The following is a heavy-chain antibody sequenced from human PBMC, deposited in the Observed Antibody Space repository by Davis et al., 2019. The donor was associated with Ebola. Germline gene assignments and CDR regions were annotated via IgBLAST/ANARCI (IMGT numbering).Heavy chain of an antibody. V-gene: IGHV1-46*01. CDR3: ARLSSTWSSLYGMDV. J-gene: IGHJ6*02. Sequence: AASVKVSCKASGYTFTNYYMHWVRQAPGQGLEWMGMINPNDGRTIYAQKFQGRVTVTRDTSTTTVYMELSSLRSEDTAVYFCARLSSTWSSLYGMDVWDQGTTVTVSS. CDR1: GYTFTNYY. D-gene: IGHD6-13*01. CDR2: INPNDGRT.